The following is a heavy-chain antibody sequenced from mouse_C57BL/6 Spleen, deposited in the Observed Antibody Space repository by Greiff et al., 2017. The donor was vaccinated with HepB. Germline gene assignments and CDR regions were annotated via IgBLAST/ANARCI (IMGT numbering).Heavy chain of an antibody. CDR2: IYPGSGST. CDR3: ARDTTVEAMDY. CDR1: GYTFTSYW. Sequence: VQLQQPGAELVKPGASVQMSCKASGYTFTSYWITWVKQRPGQGLEWIGDIYPGSGSTNYNEKFKSKATLTVDTSSSTAYMQLSSLTSEDSAVYYCARDTTVEAMDYWGQGTSVTVSS. J-gene: IGHJ4*01. D-gene: IGHD1-1*01. V-gene: IGHV1-55*01.